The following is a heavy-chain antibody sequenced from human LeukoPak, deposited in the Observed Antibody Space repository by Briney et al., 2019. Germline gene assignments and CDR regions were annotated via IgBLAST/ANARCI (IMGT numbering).Heavy chain of an antibody. D-gene: IGHD3-10*01. Sequence: GGSLRLSCAASRFTFSSVWMTWVRQAPGKGLEWVSYSSSSGSTIYYADSVKGRFTISRDNAKNSLYLQMNSLRAEDTAVYYCAKLGRNYFDYWGQGTLVTVSS. J-gene: IGHJ4*02. CDR1: RFTFSSVW. CDR2: SSSSGSTI. V-gene: IGHV3-48*04. CDR3: AKLGRNYFDY.